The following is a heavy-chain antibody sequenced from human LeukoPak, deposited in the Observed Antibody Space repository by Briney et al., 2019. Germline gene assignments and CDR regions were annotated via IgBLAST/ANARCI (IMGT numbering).Heavy chain of an antibody. CDR2: IYYSGST. Sequence: PSETLSLTCTVSGGSFSSGSYYWSWIRQPPGKGLEWIGYIYYSGSTNYNPSLKSRVTISVDTSKNQFSLKLSSVTAADTAVYYCARGNSDCSSTSCYEGSWFDPWGQGTLVTVSS. CDR1: GGSFSSGSYY. V-gene: IGHV4-61*01. D-gene: IGHD2-2*01. CDR3: ARGNSDCSSTSCYEGSWFDP. J-gene: IGHJ5*02.